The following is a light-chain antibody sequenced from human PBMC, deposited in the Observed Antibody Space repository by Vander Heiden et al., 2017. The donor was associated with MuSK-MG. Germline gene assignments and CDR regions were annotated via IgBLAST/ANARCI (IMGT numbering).Light chain of an antibody. J-gene: IGKJ4*01. CDR2: WAS. V-gene: IGKV4-1*01. CDR1: QTVLYTSNNKNY. Sequence: DIVMTQSPDSLAASLGERATINCKSSQTVLYTSNNKNYLAWYQQKPGQPPKLLIYWASTRESGVPDRFSGSGSGTDFTLTISSLQAEDLAVYYCQQDDSIPLTFGGGTKVEIK. CDR3: QQDDSIPLT.